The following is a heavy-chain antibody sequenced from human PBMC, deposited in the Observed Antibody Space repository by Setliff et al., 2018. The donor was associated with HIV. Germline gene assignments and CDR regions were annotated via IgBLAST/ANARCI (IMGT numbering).Heavy chain of an antibody. J-gene: IGHJ4*02. CDR3: ARGHYSSSNG. D-gene: IGHD4-4*01. CDR1: GFAISRYW. CDR2: IKGDGREK. Sequence: GESLTIFCTASGFAISRYWMNWVRQAPGMGLEWVANIKGDGREKYYVGSVKGRFTISRDNARNSVFLQMDSLRVEDTAIYYCARGHYSSSNGWGQGALVTVSS. V-gene: IGHV3-7*03.